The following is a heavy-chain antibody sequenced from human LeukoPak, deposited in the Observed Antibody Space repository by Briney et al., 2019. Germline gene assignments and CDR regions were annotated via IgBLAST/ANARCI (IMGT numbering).Heavy chain of an antibody. V-gene: IGHV3-21*01. CDR2: ISSSRRNI. D-gene: IGHD3-22*01. CDR1: GFTFSSYS. CDR3: ASQKYYYDSSGYYFDY. Sequence: GGSLRLSCAASGFTFSSYSMTWVRQAPGKGLEWVSSISSSRRNIYYADSVTGRFTISRDNAKNSLYLQMNSLRAEDTAVYYCASQKYYYDSSGYYFDYWGQGTLVTVSS. J-gene: IGHJ4*02.